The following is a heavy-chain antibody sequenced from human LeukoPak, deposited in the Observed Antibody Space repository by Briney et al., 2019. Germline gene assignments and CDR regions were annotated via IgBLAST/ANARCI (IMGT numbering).Heavy chain of an antibody. CDR1: GGSFSGYY. V-gene: IGHV4-34*01. D-gene: IGHD2-2*01. J-gene: IGHJ6*02. CDR2: INHSGST. Sequence: SETLSLTCAVYGGSFSGYYWSWIRQPPGKGLEWIGEINHSGSTNYNPSLKSRVTISVDTSKNQFSLKLSSVTAADTAVYYCARSHWSTSRELRDYYGMDVWGRGTTVTVSS. CDR3: ARSHWSTSRELRDYYGMDV.